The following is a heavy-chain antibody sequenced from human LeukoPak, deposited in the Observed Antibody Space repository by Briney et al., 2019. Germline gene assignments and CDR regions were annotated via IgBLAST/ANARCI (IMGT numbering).Heavy chain of an antibody. CDR2: LSPDGSST. Sequence: GGSLRLSCAASGFTFSSYWMQWVRQAPGKGLVRVSRLSPDGSSTTSADSVKGRFTISRDNAKNSLYLQMNSLRAEDTAVYYCAREAFRGGDCYDYWGQGTLVTVSS. J-gene: IGHJ4*02. D-gene: IGHD2-21*01. CDR3: AREAFRGGDCYDY. CDR1: GFTFSSYW. V-gene: IGHV3-74*01.